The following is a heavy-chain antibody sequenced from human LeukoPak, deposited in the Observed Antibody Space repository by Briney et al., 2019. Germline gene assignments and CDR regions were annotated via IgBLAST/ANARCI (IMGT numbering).Heavy chain of an antibody. CDR1: GYTFTSYD. CDR3: ARDGGRSHRTWIQLWSSFDY. V-gene: IGHV1-8*01. D-gene: IGHD5-18*01. Sequence: GASVKVSCKASGYTFTSYDINWVRQATGQGLEWMGWMNPNSGNTGYAQKFQGRVTMTRNTSISTAYMELSSLRSEDTAVYYCARDGGRSHRTWIQLWSSFDYWGQGTLVTVSS. J-gene: IGHJ4*02. CDR2: MNPNSGNT.